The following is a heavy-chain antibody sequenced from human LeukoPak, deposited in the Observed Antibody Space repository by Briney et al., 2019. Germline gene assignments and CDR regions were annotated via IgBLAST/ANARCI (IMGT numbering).Heavy chain of an antibody. D-gene: IGHD3-10*01. CDR1: GGSFSGYY. CDR3: ARSPGSGSYSRPSRTLPFDP. V-gene: IGHV4-34*01. Sequence: PSETLSLTCAVYGGSFSGYYWSWIRQPPGKGLEWIGEINHSGSTNYNPSLKSRVTISVDTSKNQFSLKLSSVTAADTAVYYCARSPGSGSYSRPSRTLPFDPWGQGTLVTVSS. CDR2: INHSGST. J-gene: IGHJ5*02.